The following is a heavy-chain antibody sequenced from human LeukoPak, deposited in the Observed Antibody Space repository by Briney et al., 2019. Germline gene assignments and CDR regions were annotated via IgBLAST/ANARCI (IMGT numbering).Heavy chain of an antibody. V-gene: IGHV4-34*01. D-gene: IGHD1-7*01. J-gene: IGHJ4*02. CDR1: GGSFSGYY. Sequence: PSETLSLTCAVYGGSFSGYYWSWIRQPPGKGLEWIGEINHSGSTNYNPSLKSRVTISVDTSKNQFSLKLSSVTAADTAVYYCARNWNYWYYFDYWGQGTLVTVSS. CDR2: INHSGST. CDR3: ARNWNYWYYFDY.